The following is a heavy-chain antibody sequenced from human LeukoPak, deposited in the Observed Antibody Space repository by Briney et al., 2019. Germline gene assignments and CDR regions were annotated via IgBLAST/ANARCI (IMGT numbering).Heavy chain of an antibody. CDR1: GYSFTTYW. CDR2: IYPGDSDT. Sequence: KPGESLKISCKGSGYSFTTYWIGWVRQMPGKGLEWMGIIYPGDSDTAYSPSFQGQVTISADKSISTAYLQWNSLKASDSAMYYCARRGSSMAAFDFWGQGTLVTVSS. J-gene: IGHJ4*02. CDR3: ARRGSSMAAFDF. V-gene: IGHV5-51*03. D-gene: IGHD6-6*01.